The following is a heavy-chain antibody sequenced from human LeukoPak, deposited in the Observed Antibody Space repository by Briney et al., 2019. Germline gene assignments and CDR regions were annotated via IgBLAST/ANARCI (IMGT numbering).Heavy chain of an antibody. D-gene: IGHD5-24*01. J-gene: IGHJ5*02. CDR3: ARGRLQLKNWFDP. V-gene: IGHV4-31*03. CDR2: IYYSGST. CDR1: GGSISSGGYY. Sequence: SQTLSLTCTVSGGSISSGGYYWSWIRQHPGKGLEWIGYIYYSGSTYYNPSLKSRVTISVDTSKNQFSLKLSSVTAADTAVYYCARGRLQLKNWFDPWGQGTLVTASS.